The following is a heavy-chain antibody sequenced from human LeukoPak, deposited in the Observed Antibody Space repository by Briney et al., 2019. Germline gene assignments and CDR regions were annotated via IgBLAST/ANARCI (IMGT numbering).Heavy chain of an antibody. V-gene: IGHV4-39*01. J-gene: IGHJ4*02. CDR2: IYYSGST. CDR3: ARLTTRNRGLIGPRKYYFDY. CDR1: GGSISSNSYY. Sequence: SETLSLTCAVSGGSISSNSYYWGWIRQPPGKGLEWIGSIYYSGSTYYNPSLKSRVTISVDTSKNQFSLKLSSVTAADTAVYYCARLTTRNRGLIGPRKYYFDYWGQGTLVTGSS. D-gene: IGHD4-11*01.